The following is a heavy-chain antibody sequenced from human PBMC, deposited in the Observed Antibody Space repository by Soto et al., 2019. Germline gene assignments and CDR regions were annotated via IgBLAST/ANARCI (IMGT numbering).Heavy chain of an antibody. D-gene: IGHD3-22*01. V-gene: IGHV5-51*03. J-gene: IGHJ3*02. Sequence: EVQLVQSGAEVRKPGESLKISCQGSGYRFTSYWIGWVRQMPGKGLEWMANIYPGDSETSYSPSFQGQVTFSADKSINTAYLQWHSVKAWGSGIYYCAKSSGEAFDIWGQGTLLTVSS. CDR2: IYPGDSET. CDR1: GYRFTSYW. CDR3: AKSSGEAFDI.